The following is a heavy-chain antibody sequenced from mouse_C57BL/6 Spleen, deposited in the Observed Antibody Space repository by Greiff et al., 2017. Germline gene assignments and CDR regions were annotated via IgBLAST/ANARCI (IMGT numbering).Heavy chain of an antibody. V-gene: IGHV2-9-1*01. Sequence: QVQLKESGPGLVAPSQSLSITCTVSGFSLPSYAISWVRQPPGKGLEWLGVIWTGGGTNYNSALKSRLSISKDNSKSQVFLKMNSLQTDDTARYYCARMASIYDDYDWFAYWGQGTLVTVSA. CDR3: ARMASIYDDYDWFAY. D-gene: IGHD2-4*01. J-gene: IGHJ3*01. CDR1: GFSLPSYA. CDR2: IWTGGGT.